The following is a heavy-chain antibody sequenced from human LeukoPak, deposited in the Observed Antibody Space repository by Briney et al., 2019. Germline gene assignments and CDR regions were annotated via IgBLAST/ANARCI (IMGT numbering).Heavy chain of an antibody. J-gene: IGHJ4*02. CDR1: GYTFTDYY. CDR2: IIPNSGGT. CDR3: ARGHYETSLDY. D-gene: IGHD3-22*01. V-gene: IGHV1-2*02. Sequence: GASVKVSCKASGYTFTDYYIHWVRQAPGQGLEWMGWIIPNSGGTNYAQKFQGRVTMTRDTSITTAYMELTSLRSDDTAVFYCARGHYETSLDYWGQGTLVTVSS.